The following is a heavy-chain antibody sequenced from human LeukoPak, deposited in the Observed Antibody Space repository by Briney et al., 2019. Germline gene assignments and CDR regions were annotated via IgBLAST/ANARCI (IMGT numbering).Heavy chain of an antibody. J-gene: IGHJ4*02. CDR1: GFTFSSYA. V-gene: IGHV3-23*01. Sequence: GGSLRLSCAASGFTFSSYAMSWVRQAPGKGLEWVSAISGSGGSTYYADSVKGRFTISRDNSKNTLYLQMNSLRAEDTAVYYCATHVDFNRYFDWLLPFDYWGQGTLVTVSS. CDR2: ISGSGGST. D-gene: IGHD3-9*01. CDR3: ATHVDFNRYFDWLLPFDY.